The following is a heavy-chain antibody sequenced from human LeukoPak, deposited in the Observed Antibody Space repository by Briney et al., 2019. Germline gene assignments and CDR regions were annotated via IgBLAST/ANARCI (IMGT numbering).Heavy chain of an antibody. V-gene: IGHV3-23*01. Sequence: GGSLRPSCAASGFTFSSYAMSWVRQAPGKGLEWVTAISGSGGTTYYADSVKGRFTISRDNSKNTLYLQMNSLRAEDTAVYYCAKEGGYCSSSSCYQYMDVWGKGTTVTISS. CDR1: GFTFSSYA. CDR3: AKEGGYCSSSSCYQYMDV. D-gene: IGHD2-2*01. J-gene: IGHJ6*03. CDR2: ISGSGGTT.